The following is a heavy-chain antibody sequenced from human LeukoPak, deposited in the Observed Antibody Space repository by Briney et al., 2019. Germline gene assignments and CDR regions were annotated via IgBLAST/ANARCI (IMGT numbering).Heavy chain of an antibody. CDR2: IYYSGST. CDR1: GGSISSYY. Sequence: NPSETLSLTCTVSGGSISSYYWSWIRQPPGKGLEWIGYIYYSGSTNYNPSLKSRVTISVDTSKNQFSLKLSSVTAADTAVYYCARWGDGYNPPGGDYWGQGTLVTVSS. CDR3: ARWGDGYNPPGGDY. V-gene: IGHV4-59*01. J-gene: IGHJ4*02. D-gene: IGHD5-24*01.